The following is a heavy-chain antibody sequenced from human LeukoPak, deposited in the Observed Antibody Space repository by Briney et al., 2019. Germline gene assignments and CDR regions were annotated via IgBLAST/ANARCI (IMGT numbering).Heavy chain of an antibody. CDR3: AKDRYSTSSTFTINPFDY. D-gene: IGHD6-13*01. CDR1: GFTFSSYS. CDR2: ISSASGSI. Sequence: GGSLRLSCAASGFTFSSYSMNWVRQAPGKGLEWVSYISSASGSIYYADSVKGRFTISRDNSENTVDLQMNSLRIEDTAVYYCAKDRYSTSSTFTINPFDYWGQGILVTVSS. V-gene: IGHV3-48*01. J-gene: IGHJ4*02.